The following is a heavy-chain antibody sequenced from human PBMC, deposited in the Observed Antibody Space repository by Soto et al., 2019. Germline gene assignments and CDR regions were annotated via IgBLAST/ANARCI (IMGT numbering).Heavy chain of an antibody. Sequence: QVQLVESGGGVVQPGRSLRLSCAASGFTFSSYAMHWVRQAPGKGLEWVAVISYDGSNKYYADSVKGRFTISRDNSKNPLYLQMNSLRTEDTAVYSCARPLWRDDYNWGYFDLWGRGTLVTVSS. CDR3: ARPLWRDDYNWGYFDL. D-gene: IGHD4-4*01. CDR1: GFTFSSYA. CDR2: ISYDGSNK. J-gene: IGHJ2*01. V-gene: IGHV3-30-3*01.